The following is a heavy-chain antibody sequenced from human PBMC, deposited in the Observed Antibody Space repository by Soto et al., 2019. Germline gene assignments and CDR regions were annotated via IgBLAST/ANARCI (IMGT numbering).Heavy chain of an antibody. J-gene: IGHJ4*02. D-gene: IGHD3-22*01. CDR2: IIPIFGTA. CDR3: AKDRPITMIVVVISPFDY. CDR1: GGTFSSYA. Sequence: SVKVSCKASGGTFSSYAISWVRQAPGQGLEWMGGIIPIFGTANYAQKFQGRVTITADESTSTAYMELSSLRAEDTAVYYCAKDRPITMIVVVISPFDYWGQGTLVTVSS. V-gene: IGHV1-69*13.